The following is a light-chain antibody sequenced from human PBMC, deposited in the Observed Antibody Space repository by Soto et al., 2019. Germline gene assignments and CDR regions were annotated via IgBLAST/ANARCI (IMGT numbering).Light chain of an antibody. V-gene: IGKV3-11*01. Sequence: EIVLTQSPATLSLSPGERATLSCRASQSVSSYLAWYQQRPGQAPRLLIYDASNRATGIPARFSGSGSGTDFTLTISRLEPEDFVVYYCQQRSNCPLTFGGGTKVEIK. CDR2: DAS. CDR3: QQRSNCPLT. J-gene: IGKJ4*01. CDR1: QSVSSY.